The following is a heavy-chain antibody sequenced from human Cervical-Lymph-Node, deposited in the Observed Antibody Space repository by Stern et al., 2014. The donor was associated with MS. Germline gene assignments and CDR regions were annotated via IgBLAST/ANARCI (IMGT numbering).Heavy chain of an antibody. CDR3: AKARYVQALSDAFDI. D-gene: IGHD2-2*01. CDR1: GFSFTKHW. V-gene: IGHV5-51*03. CDR2: IYPGDSDT. J-gene: IGHJ3*02. Sequence: VQLVQSGAEVKKPGESLKISCEGSGFSFTKHWIAWVRQMPGEGLEWMGIIYPGDSDTRYSPSFQGRVTISADKSISTAYLQWNSLTASDTAMYYCAKARYVQALSDAFDIWGQGTMVTVSS.